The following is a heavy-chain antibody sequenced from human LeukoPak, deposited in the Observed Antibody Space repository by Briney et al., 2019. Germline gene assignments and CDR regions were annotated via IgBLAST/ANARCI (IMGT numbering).Heavy chain of an antibody. J-gene: IGHJ3*02. Sequence: SLRLSCAASGFTFDDYAMHWVRQAPGKGLEWVSGISWNSGSIGYADSVKGRFTISRDNAKNSLYLQMNSLRAEDTALYYCAKGNYYDSSGYYRAFDIWGQGTMVTVSS. CDR2: ISWNSGSI. V-gene: IGHV3-9*01. D-gene: IGHD3-22*01. CDR3: AKGNYYDSSGYYRAFDI. CDR1: GFTFDDYA.